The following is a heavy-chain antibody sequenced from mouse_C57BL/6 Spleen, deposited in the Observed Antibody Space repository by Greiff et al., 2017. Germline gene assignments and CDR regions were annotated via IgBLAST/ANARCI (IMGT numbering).Heavy chain of an antibody. CDR2: IDPETGGT. V-gene: IGHV1-15*01. Sequence: QVQLQQSGAELVRPGASVTLSCKASGYTFTDYEMHWVKQTPVHGLEWIGAIDPETGGTAYNGKFKGKAILTADKSSSTAYMELRSLTSEDSAVYYFTNPPVITTEGSDYWGQGTTLTVSS. J-gene: IGHJ2*01. CDR1: GYTFTDYE. D-gene: IGHD1-1*01. CDR3: TNPPVITTEGSDY.